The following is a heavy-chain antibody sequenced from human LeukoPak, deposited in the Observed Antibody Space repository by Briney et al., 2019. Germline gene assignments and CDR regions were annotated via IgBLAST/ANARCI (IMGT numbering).Heavy chain of an antibody. CDR1: GFTFAKFA. CDR3: ARVVSGYSYGYYHYYYGMDV. V-gene: IGHV3-48*04. D-gene: IGHD5-18*01. J-gene: IGHJ6*02. CDR2: ISSSSSTI. Sequence: TGGSLRLSCAISGFTFAKFAMNWVRQAPGKGLEWVSYISSSSSTIYCADSVKGRFTISRDNAKNSLYLQMNSLRAEDTAVYYCARVVSGYSYGYYHYYYGMDVWGQGTTVTVSS.